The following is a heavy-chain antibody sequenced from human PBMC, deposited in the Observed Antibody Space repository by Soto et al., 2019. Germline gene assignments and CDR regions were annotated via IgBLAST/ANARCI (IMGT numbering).Heavy chain of an antibody. V-gene: IGHV4-39*07. Sequence: SETLSLTCTVSGGSISSSSYYWGWIRQPPGKGLEWIGSISSSGSTKYNPSLKSRVTISVDTSKNQFSLRLTSVTAADTAVYYCARLGGYYQAFDSWGQGTLVTVSS. CDR1: GGSISSSSYY. J-gene: IGHJ4*02. CDR3: ARLGGYYQAFDS. CDR2: ISSSGST. D-gene: IGHD3-22*01.